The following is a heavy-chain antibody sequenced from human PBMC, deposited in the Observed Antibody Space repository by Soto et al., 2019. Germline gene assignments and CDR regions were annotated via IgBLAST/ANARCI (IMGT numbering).Heavy chain of an antibody. CDR3: ARGVAGYYAMDV. CDR1: GFTFSSYW. V-gene: IGHV3-74*01. Sequence: EVQLVESGGDLVQPGGSLRLSCAASGFTFSSYWIHWVRQAPGKGLVWVSRINSDGSTTNYADSAKGRFTISRENAKDPRYLQMNSLRAEDTAVYYCARGVAGYYAMDVWGQGTTVTVSS. CDR2: INSDGSTT. J-gene: IGHJ6*02. D-gene: IGHD2-15*01.